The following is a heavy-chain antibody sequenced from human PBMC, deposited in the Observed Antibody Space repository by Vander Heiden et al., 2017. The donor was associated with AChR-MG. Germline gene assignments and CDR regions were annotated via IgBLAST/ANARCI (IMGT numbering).Heavy chain of an antibody. CDR3: ARDTVGGYSGYGCDY. CDR1: GGTFSSYA. CDR2: IIPIFGTA. D-gene: IGHD5-12*01. J-gene: IGHJ4*02. Sequence: QVQLVQSGAEVKKPGSSVTVSCKASGGTFSSYAISWGRQAPGQGLEWMGGIIPIFGTANYAQKFQGKVTITADESTSTAYMELGSLRSEDTAVYYCARDTVGGYSGYGCDYWVQGTLVTVSS. V-gene: IGHV1-69*01.